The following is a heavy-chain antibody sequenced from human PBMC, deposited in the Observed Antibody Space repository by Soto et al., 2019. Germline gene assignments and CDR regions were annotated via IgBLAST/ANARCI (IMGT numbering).Heavy chain of an antibody. Sequence: SETLSLTCAVYGGSFSGYYWSWIRQPPGKGLEWIGEINHSGSTNYNPSLKSRVTISVDTSKNQFSLKLSSVTAADTAVYYCARDCSGGSCYKAFDIWGQGPIVTVSS. V-gene: IGHV4-34*01. CDR3: ARDCSGGSCYKAFDI. D-gene: IGHD2-15*01. CDR1: GGSFSGYY. CDR2: INHSGST. J-gene: IGHJ3*02.